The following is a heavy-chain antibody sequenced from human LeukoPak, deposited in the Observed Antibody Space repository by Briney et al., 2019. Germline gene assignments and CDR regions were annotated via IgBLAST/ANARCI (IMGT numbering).Heavy chain of an antibody. D-gene: IGHD1-1*01. V-gene: IGHV1-2*02. Sequence: GASVKVSCKASGYTFTAYYMHWVRQAPGQGLEWMGWINPNTGGTNYAPKFQGRVTMTRDKSISTAYMELNRLTFDDTAVYYCARDDNFQFDYWGQGTLVTVSS. CDR2: INPNTGGT. CDR3: ARDDNFQFDY. CDR1: GYTFTAYY. J-gene: IGHJ4*02.